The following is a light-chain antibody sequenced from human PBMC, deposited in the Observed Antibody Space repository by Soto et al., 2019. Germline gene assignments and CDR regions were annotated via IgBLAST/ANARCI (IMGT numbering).Light chain of an antibody. CDR1: SSNIGAGFD. Sequence: QSVLTQPPSVSGAPGQRVTISCTGSSSNIGAGFDVHWYQLLPGTAPKLLIYGNSNRPSGVPDRFSGSKSGTSASLAITGLQVEDEADYYCQSYDNSLSGVVFGGGTQLTVL. CDR3: QSYDNSLSGVV. CDR2: GNS. V-gene: IGLV1-40*01. J-gene: IGLJ2*01.